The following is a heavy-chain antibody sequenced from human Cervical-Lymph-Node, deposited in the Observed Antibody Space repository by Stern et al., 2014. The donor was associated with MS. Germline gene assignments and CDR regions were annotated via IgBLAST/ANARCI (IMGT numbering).Heavy chain of an antibody. CDR3: ARVAGGNYRKDFDH. D-gene: IGHD1-14*01. J-gene: IGHJ4*02. CDR2: ISYHGSNK. Sequence: MQLVESGGGVVQPGKSLRLSCVASGFTFGTYAMNWVRQAPGKGLEWVAIISYHGSNKFYADSVKGRFTISRDNSKNTLYLQMDSLRPEDTAFYYCARVAGGNYRKDFDHWGQGTLVTVSS. CDR1: GFTFGTYA. V-gene: IGHV3-30*03.